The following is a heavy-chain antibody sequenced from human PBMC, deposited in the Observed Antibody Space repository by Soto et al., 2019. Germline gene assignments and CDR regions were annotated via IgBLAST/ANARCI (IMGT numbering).Heavy chain of an antibody. CDR2: TYYRARWYS. CDR3: ARSEEDSDYYYYGLDV. CDR1: GDSVSSSSVA. J-gene: IGHJ6*02. V-gene: IGHV6-1*01. D-gene: IGHD2-15*01. Sequence: SQTLSLPCVISGDSVSSSSVAWNWVRQSPSTGLEWLGRTYYRARWYSDFAVSVRGRIVINADTSKNQFSLQLNSVTPEDTAVYFCARSEEDSDYYYYGLDVWGQGTTVTVSS.